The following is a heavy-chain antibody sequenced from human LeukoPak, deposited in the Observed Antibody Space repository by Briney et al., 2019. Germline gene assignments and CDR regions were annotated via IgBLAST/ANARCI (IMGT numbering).Heavy chain of an antibody. Sequence: PGGSLRLSCAASGFTFSTYSMNWVRQAPGKGLEWVSYISSSSTTIYYADSVKGRFTISRDNAKNSLYLQMNSLRAEDTAVYYCAKELNDYVWGSYRYSLGYFQHWGQGTLVTVSS. CDR2: ISSSSTTI. CDR1: GFTFSTYS. V-gene: IGHV3-48*01. D-gene: IGHD3-16*02. CDR3: AKELNDYVWGSYRYSLGYFQH. J-gene: IGHJ1*01.